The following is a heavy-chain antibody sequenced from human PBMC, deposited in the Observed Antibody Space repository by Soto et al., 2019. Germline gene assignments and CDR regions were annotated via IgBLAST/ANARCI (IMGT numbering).Heavy chain of an antibody. J-gene: IGHJ5*02. CDR1: GGSFSGYY. V-gene: IGHV4-34*01. CDR2: IDHSGYT. D-gene: IGHD3-3*01. Sequence: SETLSLTCAVYGGSFSGYYWNWIRQPPGKGLEWIGEIDHSGYTNYNPSLKSRVTISVNTSKNQFSLRLTSVTAADTAVYYCARVRDWFDPWGQGTLVTVSS. CDR3: ARVRDWFDP.